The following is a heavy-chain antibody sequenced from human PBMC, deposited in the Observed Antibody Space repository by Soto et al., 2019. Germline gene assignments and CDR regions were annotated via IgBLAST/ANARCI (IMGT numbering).Heavy chain of an antibody. J-gene: IGHJ4*02. CDR2: TSRDGSHK. CDR3: ARSRNSAVADSFDF. V-gene: IGHV3-30*04. D-gene: IGHD1-26*01. Sequence: SGGSLRLSCAASGFTFRNYAIHWVRQAPGKGLEWVAVTSRDGSHKYYLDSVKGRFTISRDNSKDTVNLLMNSLRDDDSAMYYCARSRNSAVADSFDFWGQGTLVTVSS. CDR1: GFTFRNYA.